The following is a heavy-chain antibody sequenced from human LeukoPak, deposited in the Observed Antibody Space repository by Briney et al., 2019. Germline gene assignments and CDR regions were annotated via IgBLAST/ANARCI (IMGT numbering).Heavy chain of an antibody. CDR1: GFTVSSNF. CDR3: ATYGDSGASGY. Sequence: PGRSLRLSCAASGFTVSSNFMGWVRQAPGKGLEWVSVIHSDNSGGTTYYADSVQGRFTISRDNSKNTLYLQMNSLRAEDTAVYYCATYGDSGASGYWGQGTLVTVSS. V-gene: IGHV3-66*01. D-gene: IGHD4-17*01. J-gene: IGHJ4*02. CDR2: IHSDNSGGTT.